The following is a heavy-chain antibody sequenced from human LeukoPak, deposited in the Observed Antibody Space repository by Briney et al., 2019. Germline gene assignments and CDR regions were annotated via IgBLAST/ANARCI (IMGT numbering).Heavy chain of an antibody. J-gene: IGHJ4*02. CDR2: INPNSGGT. Sequence: VKVSCKASGYTFTGYYMHWVRQAPGQGLEWMGWINPNSGGTNYAQKFQGRVTMTRDTSISTAYMELSRLRSDDTAVYYCARDHSPMIKYYFDYWGQGTLVTVSS. CDR3: ARDHSPMIKYYFDY. CDR1: GYTFTGYY. V-gene: IGHV1-2*02. D-gene: IGHD3-22*01.